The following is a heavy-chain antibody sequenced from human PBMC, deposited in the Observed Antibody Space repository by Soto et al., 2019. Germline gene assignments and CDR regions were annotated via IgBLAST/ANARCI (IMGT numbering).Heavy chain of an antibody. J-gene: IGHJ4*02. CDR3: ARRGEDYGDYRLDY. D-gene: IGHD4-17*01. CDR2: IYYSGST. CDR1: SGSISPYF. V-gene: IGHV4-59*08. Sequence: SEPLSLTCSVSSGSISPYFWSWIRQPPGKGLEWIGYIYYSGSTNYNPSLKSRVTISVDTSKNQFSLELRSVTAADTAVYYCARRGEDYGDYRLDYWGQGTLVTVSS.